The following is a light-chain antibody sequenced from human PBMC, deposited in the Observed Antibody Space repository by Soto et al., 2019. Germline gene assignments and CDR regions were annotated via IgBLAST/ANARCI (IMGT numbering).Light chain of an antibody. CDR1: SSDVGGYNY. V-gene: IGLV2-8*01. CDR2: EVS. J-gene: IGLJ2*01. CDR3: SSYAGSTLVV. Sequence: QSALTQPPSASGSPGQSVTISCTGTSSDVGGYNYVSWYQQQPGKAPKLMIYEVSKRPSGVPDRFPGSKSGNTASLTVSGLQAEDEADYYCSSYAGSTLVVFGGGTKLTVL.